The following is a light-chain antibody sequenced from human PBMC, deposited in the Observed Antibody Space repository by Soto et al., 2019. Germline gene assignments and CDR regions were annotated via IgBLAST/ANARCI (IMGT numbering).Light chain of an antibody. CDR3: MQALEVPLT. Sequence: IVMTQSPHSLPVTPGEPASISCRSGQSLLHSNGNTYLHWYLQKPGQPPQLLIVLGSNRAPGVPDRFSGSVSGTDFTLKISKVEPDDAGIYYCMQALEVPLTFGGGTRVEI. J-gene: IGKJ4*01. V-gene: IGKV2-28*01. CDR1: QSLLHSNGNTY. CDR2: LGS.